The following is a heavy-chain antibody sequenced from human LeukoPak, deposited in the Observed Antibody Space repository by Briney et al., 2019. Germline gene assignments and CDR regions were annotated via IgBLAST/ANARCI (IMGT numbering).Heavy chain of an antibody. CDR3: AREGGYYYGSLQH. D-gene: IGHD3-10*01. Sequence: SQTLSLTCVISGDSVSSNSAAWNWIRQSPSRGLEWLGRTYYRSKWYNDYAVSVKGRTTINPDTSKNQFSLQVNSVTPEDTAVYYCAREGGYYYGSLQHWGQGTLVIVSS. J-gene: IGHJ1*01. CDR1: GDSVSSNSAA. CDR2: TYYRSKWYN. V-gene: IGHV6-1*01.